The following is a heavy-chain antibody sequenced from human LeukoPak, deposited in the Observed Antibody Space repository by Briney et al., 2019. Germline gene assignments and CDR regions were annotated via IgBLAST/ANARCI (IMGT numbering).Heavy chain of an antibody. CDR3: AKGFLVAGVGAPYYFDY. D-gene: IGHD3-16*01. V-gene: IGHV3-30*02. Sequence: PGGSPRLSCAASGFTFSSYGMHWVRQAPGKGLEWVAFIRYDGSNKYYADSVKGRFTISRDNSKNTLYLQMNSLRAEDTAVYYCAKGFLVAGVGAPYYFDYWGQGTLVTVYS. J-gene: IGHJ4*02. CDR1: GFTFSSYG. CDR2: IRYDGSNK.